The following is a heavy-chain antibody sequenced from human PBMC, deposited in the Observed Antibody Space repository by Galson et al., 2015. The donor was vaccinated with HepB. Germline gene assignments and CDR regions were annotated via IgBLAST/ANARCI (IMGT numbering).Heavy chain of an antibody. Sequence: ETLSLTCTVSGGSITNYYWNWIRQPPGKGLEWIGYIYYSGTTNYNPSLKSRVTISVDTSKNQFSLKVTSVTAADTAVYYCARDLGSTRVAGRYYLYYGMDVWGQGTTVTVSS. CDR2: IYYSGTT. CDR3: ARDLGSTRVAGRYYLYYGMDV. D-gene: IGHD3-3*01. V-gene: IGHV4-59*01. J-gene: IGHJ6*02. CDR1: GGSITNYY.